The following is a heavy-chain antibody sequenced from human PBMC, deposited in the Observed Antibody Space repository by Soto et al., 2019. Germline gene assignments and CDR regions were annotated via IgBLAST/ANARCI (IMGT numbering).Heavy chain of an antibody. J-gene: IGHJ6*02. CDR3: AKGSSDFWSGYDPPYYYGMDV. CDR2: ISGSGGST. CDR1: GFTFISYA. Sequence: GGSLRLSCAASGFTFISYAMSWVLQAPWKGLEWVSAISGSGGSTYYADFVKGRFTISRDNSKNTLYLQMNSLRAEDTAVYYCAKGSSDFWSGYDPPYYYGMDVWGQGTTVTVSS. D-gene: IGHD3-3*01. V-gene: IGHV3-23*01.